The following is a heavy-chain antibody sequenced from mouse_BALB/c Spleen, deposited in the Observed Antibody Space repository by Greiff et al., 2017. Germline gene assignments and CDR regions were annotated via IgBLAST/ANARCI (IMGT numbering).Heavy chain of an antibody. D-gene: IGHD6-1*01. V-gene: IGHV5-4*02. Sequence: EVQRVESGGGLVKPGGSLKLSCAASGFTFSDYYMYWVRQTPEKRLEWVATISDGGSYTYYPDSVKGRFTISRDNAKNNLYLQMSSLKSEDTAMYYCARDLASEDAMDYWGQGTSVTVSS. J-gene: IGHJ4*01. CDR2: ISDGGSYT. CDR1: GFTFSDYY. CDR3: ARDLASEDAMDY.